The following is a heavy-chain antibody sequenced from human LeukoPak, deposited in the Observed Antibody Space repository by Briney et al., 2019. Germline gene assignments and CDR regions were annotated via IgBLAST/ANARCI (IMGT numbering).Heavy chain of an antibody. CDR2: IYSGGNT. Sequence: GGSLRLSCAASGVTVSSNYMSWVRQAPGKGLEWVSVIYSGGNTFYADSVKGRFTISRDNSKYTLYLQMNSLRAEDTAVYYCARGRGGSDGVWYYFDYWGQGTLVTVSS. D-gene: IGHD2-8*01. CDR3: ARGRGGSDGVWYYFDY. V-gene: IGHV3-66*02. J-gene: IGHJ4*02. CDR1: GVTVSSNY.